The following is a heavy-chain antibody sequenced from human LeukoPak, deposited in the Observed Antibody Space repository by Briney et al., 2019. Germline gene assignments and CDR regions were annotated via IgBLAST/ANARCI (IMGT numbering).Heavy chain of an antibody. J-gene: IGHJ4*02. CDR1: GGSISSSNW. D-gene: IGHD1-26*01. V-gene: IGHV4-4*02. CDR2: IYHSGST. CDR3: ARDLGSGSSSFDY. Sequence: SETLSLTCAVSGGSISSSNWWSWVRQPPGKGLEWIGEIYHSGSTNYNPSLKSRVTISVDTSKNQFSLKLSSVTAADTAVYYCARDLGSGSSSFDYWGQGTLVTVSS.